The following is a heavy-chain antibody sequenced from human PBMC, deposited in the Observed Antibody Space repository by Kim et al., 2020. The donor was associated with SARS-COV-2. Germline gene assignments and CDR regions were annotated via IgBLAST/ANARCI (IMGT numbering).Heavy chain of an antibody. D-gene: IGHD3-3*01. Sequence: KGRFTISRDNAKNSLYLQMNSLRAEDTALYYCAKGVTIFGVVTHADAFDIWGQGTMVTVSS. J-gene: IGHJ3*02. CDR3: AKGVTIFGVVTHADAFDI. V-gene: IGHV3-9*01.